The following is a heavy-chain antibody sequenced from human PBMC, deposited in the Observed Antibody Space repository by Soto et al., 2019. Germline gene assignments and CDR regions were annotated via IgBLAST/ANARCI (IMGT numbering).Heavy chain of an antibody. V-gene: IGHV5-10-1*01. J-gene: IGHJ4*02. D-gene: IGHD3-22*01. CDR2: IDPSDSQT. CDR3: ARQIYDSDNGPNFQYYFDS. CDR1: GYSFAGYW. Sequence: GESLKISCKGSGYSFAGYWITWVRQKPGKGLEWMGRIDPSDSQTYYSPSFRGHVTISVTKSITTVFLQWSSLRASDTAMYYCARQIYDSDNGPNFQYYFDSWGQGTPVTVSS.